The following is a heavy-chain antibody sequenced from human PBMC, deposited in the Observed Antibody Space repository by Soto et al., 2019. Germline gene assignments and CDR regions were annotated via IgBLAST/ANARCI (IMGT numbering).Heavy chain of an antibody. Sequence: ASVKVSCKASGFTFTSSAVQWVRQARGQRLEWIGWIVVGSGNTNYAQKFQERVTITRDMSTSTAYMELSSLRSEDTAVYYCAADLGYCSGGSCSGRYYYYYYGMDVWGQGTTVTVSS. V-gene: IGHV1-58*01. J-gene: IGHJ6*02. CDR1: GFTFTSSA. CDR3: AADLGYCSGGSCSGRYYYYYYGMDV. D-gene: IGHD2-15*01. CDR2: IVVGSGNT.